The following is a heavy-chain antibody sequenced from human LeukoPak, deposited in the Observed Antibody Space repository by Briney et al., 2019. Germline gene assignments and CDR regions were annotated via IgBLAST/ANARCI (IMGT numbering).Heavy chain of an antibody. D-gene: IGHD3-3*01. CDR2: MNPNSGHT. J-gene: IGHJ5*02. V-gene: IGHV1-8*02. Sequence: GASVKVSCKASGYTFTSYGISWVRQAPGQGLEWMGWMNPNSGHTGYAQKFQDRVIMTRKTSINTAYMELSSLTSDDTAIYYCARGLDFWSGHYTSIWFDPWGQGTLVTVSS. CDR1: GYTFTSYG. CDR3: ARGLDFWSGHYTSIWFDP.